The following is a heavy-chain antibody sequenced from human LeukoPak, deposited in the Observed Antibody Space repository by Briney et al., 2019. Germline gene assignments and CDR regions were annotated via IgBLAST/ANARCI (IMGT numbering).Heavy chain of an antibody. V-gene: IGHV1-18*01. CDR2: ISANNGNT. D-gene: IGHD3-22*01. CDR1: GYTFTSSG. Sequence: ASVKVSCKASGYTFTSSGISWVRQAPGQGLEWMGWISANNGNTDYAQKFQGRVTMTTDTSTSTAYMELRSLRSDDTAVYYCARSNYYDDYWGQGTRVTVSS. CDR3: ARSNYYDDY. J-gene: IGHJ4*02.